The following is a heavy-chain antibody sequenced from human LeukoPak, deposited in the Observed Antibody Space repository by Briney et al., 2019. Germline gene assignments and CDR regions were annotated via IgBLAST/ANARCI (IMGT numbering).Heavy chain of an antibody. V-gene: IGHV1-2*02. J-gene: IGHJ5*02. CDR3: ARGSRFHPQNWFDP. CDR1: GYTFIDYY. CDR2: VGPNTGGT. D-gene: IGHD3-10*01. Sequence: ASVKVSCKASGYTFIDYYIHWVRQAAGQGLEWMGWVGPNTGGTYYAQTFQGRVTMTSAASISTVYMELTGLTYDDTAVYYCARGSRFHPQNWFDPWGQGTLITVSS.